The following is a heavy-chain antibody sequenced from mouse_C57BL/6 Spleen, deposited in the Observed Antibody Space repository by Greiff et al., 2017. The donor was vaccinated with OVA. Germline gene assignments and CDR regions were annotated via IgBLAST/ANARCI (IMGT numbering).Heavy chain of an antibody. Sequence: QVQLQQPGAELVRPGSSVKLSCKASGYTFTSYWMDWVKQRPGQGLEWIGNIYPSDSETHYNQKFKDKATLTVDKSSSTAYMQLSSLTSEDSAVCYCARLGYDYPLAYWGQGTLVTVSA. CDR2: IYPSDSET. CDR3: ARLGYDYPLAY. J-gene: IGHJ3*01. CDR1: GYTFTSYW. V-gene: IGHV1-61*01. D-gene: IGHD2-4*01.